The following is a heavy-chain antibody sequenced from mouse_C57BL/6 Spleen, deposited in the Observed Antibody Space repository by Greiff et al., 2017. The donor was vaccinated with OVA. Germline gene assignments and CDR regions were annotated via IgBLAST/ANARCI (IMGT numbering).Heavy chain of an antibody. J-gene: IGHJ2*01. CDR3: TRKVDYYGSSHYFDY. CDR1: GYTFTSYW. CDR2: IYPGNSDT. D-gene: IGHD1-1*01. Sequence: EVQLQQSGTVLARPGASVKMSCKTSGYTFTSYWMHWVKQRPGQGLEWIGAIYPGNSDTSYNQKFKGKAKLTAVTSASTAYMELSSLTNEDSAVYYCTRKVDYYGSSHYFDYWGQGTTLTVSS. V-gene: IGHV1-5*01.